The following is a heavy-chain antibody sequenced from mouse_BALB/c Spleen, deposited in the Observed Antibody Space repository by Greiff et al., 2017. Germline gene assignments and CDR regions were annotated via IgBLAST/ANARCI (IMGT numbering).Heavy chain of an antibody. J-gene: IGHJ4*01. V-gene: IGHV14-3*02. Sequence: EVKLQESGAELVKPGASVKLSCTASGFNIKDTYMHWVKQRPEQGLEWIGRIDPANGNTKYDPKFQGKATITADTSSNTAYLQLSSLTSEDTAVYYCARRGGYGSYAMDYWGQGTSVTVSS. D-gene: IGHD2-10*02. CDR1: GFNIKDTY. CDR3: ARRGGYGSYAMDY. CDR2: IDPANGNT.